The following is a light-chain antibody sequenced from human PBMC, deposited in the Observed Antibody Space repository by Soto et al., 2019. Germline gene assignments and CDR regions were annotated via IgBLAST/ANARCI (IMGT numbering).Light chain of an antibody. Sequence: QSALTQPASVSGSPGQSITISCTGTSSDVGGYNYVSWYQQHPGKGPKLLIYEVNNRPSGVSNRFSGSKSGNTASLTISGLQAEDEADYYCNSYTSSSTRVFGGGTKLTAL. CDR1: SSDVGGYNY. CDR3: NSYTSSSTRV. J-gene: IGLJ2*01. CDR2: EVN. V-gene: IGLV2-14*01.